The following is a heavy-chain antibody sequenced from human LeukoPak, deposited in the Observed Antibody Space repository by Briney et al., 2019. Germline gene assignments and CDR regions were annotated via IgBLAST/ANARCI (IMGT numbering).Heavy chain of an antibody. Sequence: PSETLSLTCTVSGGSINTSSYYWSWIRQPPGKGLEWIGSVYYRGTSYHNPSLKGRVTMSVDTTKNHFSLRLTSVTAADTAVYYCARDSLSIVALFDCWGQGTLVSVSS. CDR2: VYYRGTS. CDR1: GGSINTSSYY. J-gene: IGHJ4*02. D-gene: IGHD2-21*01. V-gene: IGHV4-39*07. CDR3: ARDSLSIVALFDC.